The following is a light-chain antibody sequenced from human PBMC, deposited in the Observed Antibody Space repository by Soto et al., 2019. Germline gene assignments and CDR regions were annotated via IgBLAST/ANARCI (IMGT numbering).Light chain of an antibody. CDR2: DVS. CDR3: SSYISSSTYYV. V-gene: IGLV2-14*01. CDR1: SSDVGGYNY. Sequence: QSALTQPASVSGSPGQSITIPCAGTSSDVGGYNYVSWYQQHPGKAPKLMIYDVSNRPSGVSNRFSGSKSGNTASLTISGLQAEDEADYYCSSYISSSTYYVFGTGTKVTVL. J-gene: IGLJ1*01.